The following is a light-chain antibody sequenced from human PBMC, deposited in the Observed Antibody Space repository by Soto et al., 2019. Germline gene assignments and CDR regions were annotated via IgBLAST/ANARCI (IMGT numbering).Light chain of an antibody. CDR1: QSISSY. J-gene: IGKJ5*01. CDR2: AAS. CDR3: HQSYSTPSIS. Sequence: DLQMTQSPSSLSASVGDRVTITCRASQSISSYLSWYQQKPGKAPKLLIYAASSLQSGVPSRFRGSGSGTDFTLTISSLQPEDFATYYGHQSYSTPSISFGQGTRLESK. V-gene: IGKV1-39*01.